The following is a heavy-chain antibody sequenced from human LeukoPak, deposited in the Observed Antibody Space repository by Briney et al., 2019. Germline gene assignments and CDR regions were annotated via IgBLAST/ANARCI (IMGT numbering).Heavy chain of an antibody. CDR3: TAAAGRDY. J-gene: IGHJ4*02. D-gene: IGHD6-13*01. CDR1: GFTFSGSA. Sequence: GGSLRLSCTTSGFTFSGSAMHWVRQASGKGLEWVGRTRSKANNYATAYAASVKGRFTISRDDSENTAYLQMNSLKTEDTAVYYCTAAAGRDYWGQGTLVTVSS. V-gene: IGHV3-73*01. CDR2: TRSKANNYAT.